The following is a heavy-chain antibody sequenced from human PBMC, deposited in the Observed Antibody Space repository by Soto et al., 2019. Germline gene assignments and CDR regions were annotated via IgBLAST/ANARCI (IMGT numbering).Heavy chain of an antibody. J-gene: IGHJ4*02. Sequence: EVQLLESGGGLLQPGGSLRLSCAASGFTFSSYAMSWVRQAPGKGLEWVSSISGSGGSTYYADAVRGRFTISRDNSRSTLYLQMNSLRADDTAVYYCARDGGSGFSMVRGVIIGYWGQGIRVTVSS. V-gene: IGHV3-23*01. CDR2: ISGSGGST. CDR1: GFTFSSYA. D-gene: IGHD3-10*01. CDR3: ARDGGSGFSMVRGVIIGY.